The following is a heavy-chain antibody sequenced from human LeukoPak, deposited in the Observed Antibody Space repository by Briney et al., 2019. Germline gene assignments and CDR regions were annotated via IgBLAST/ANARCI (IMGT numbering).Heavy chain of an antibody. J-gene: IGHJ4*02. CDR2: IVGSSST. D-gene: IGHD6-13*01. CDR1: GFTFSNFA. Sequence: GGSLRLSCAASGFTFSNFAMTWVSQAPGKGLEWVSSIVGSSSTYYADSLKGRFTISRGNAKNSLYLQMISLRAEDTAVYYCARIGAGSSRDYWGQGTLVTVSS. CDR3: ARIGAGSSRDY. V-gene: IGHV3-21*01.